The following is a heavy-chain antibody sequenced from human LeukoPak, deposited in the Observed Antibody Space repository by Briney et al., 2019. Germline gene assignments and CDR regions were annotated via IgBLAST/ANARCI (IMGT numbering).Heavy chain of an antibody. D-gene: IGHD2-8*02. J-gene: IGHJ4*02. V-gene: IGHV3-30-3*01. CDR3: ATVLVGY. Sequence: GGSLRLSCAASGFTFSSYAMHWVRQAPGKGLAWVAVISYDGSNKYYADSVKGRFTISRDNSENTLYLQMNSLRAEYTAVYYCATVLVGYWGQGTLVTVSS. CDR1: GFTFSSYA. CDR2: ISYDGSNK.